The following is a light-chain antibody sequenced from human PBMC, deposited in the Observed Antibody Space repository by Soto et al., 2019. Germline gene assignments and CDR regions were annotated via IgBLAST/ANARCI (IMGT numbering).Light chain of an antibody. Sequence: EIVLTQSPATLSLSPGERATLSCRASQSVSSYLAWYQQKPGQAPRLLIYDASNRATGIPARFSGSGSGTDFTLTISSLEPDDFAVYYWQQRTYWPPHTFGQGTKVEIK. CDR3: QQRTYWPPHT. CDR1: QSVSSY. CDR2: DAS. V-gene: IGKV3-11*01. J-gene: IGKJ2*01.